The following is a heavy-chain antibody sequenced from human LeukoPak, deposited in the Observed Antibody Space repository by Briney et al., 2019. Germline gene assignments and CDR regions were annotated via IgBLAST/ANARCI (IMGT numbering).Heavy chain of an antibody. V-gene: IGHV1-46*01. CDR1: GYSFTSHY. CDR3: AKGDTTWELPHDY. D-gene: IGHD1-26*01. Sequence: ASVKVSCKASGYSFTSHYMHWVRQAPGQGLEWLGLINPSGSSTLYAQKFQGRVTMTRDMSTTTDYMELSSLRAEDTAVYYCAKGDTTWELPHDYWGQGTLVTVSS. J-gene: IGHJ4*02. CDR2: INPSGSST.